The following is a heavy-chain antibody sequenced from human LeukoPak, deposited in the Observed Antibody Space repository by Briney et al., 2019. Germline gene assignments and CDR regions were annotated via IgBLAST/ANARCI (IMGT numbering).Heavy chain of an antibody. Sequence: GASVKVSCKASGYTFTGYYMHWVRQAPGQGLEWMGWINPNSGGTNYAQKFQGRVTMTRDTSISTAYMELSRLRSDDTAVYYCASSITIFGVVILNDGSYWGQGTLVTVSS. V-gene: IGHV1-2*02. D-gene: IGHD3-3*01. J-gene: IGHJ4*02. CDR1: GYTFTGYY. CDR2: INPNSGGT. CDR3: ASSITIFGVVILNDGSY.